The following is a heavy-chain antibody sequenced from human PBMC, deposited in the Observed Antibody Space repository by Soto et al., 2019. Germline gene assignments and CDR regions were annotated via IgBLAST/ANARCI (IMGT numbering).Heavy chain of an antibody. CDR3: TTRDQGRFDH. CDR2: IIPLFDST. J-gene: IGHJ4*02. V-gene: IGHV1-69*06. Sequence: QVLLVQSGAEGKRPGSSAKVSCKPSGGTFNTLSINWVRQAPGQGLEWVGAIIPLFDSTNYAQKFQDRVTITADKSMDIAYLELNNLRSDDTAVYYCTTRDQGRFDHWGQGTPLTVSS. CDR1: GGTFNTLS.